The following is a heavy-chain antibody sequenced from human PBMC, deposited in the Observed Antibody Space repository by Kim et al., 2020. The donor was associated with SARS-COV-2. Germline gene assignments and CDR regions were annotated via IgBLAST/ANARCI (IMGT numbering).Heavy chain of an antibody. CDR3: TPNSYGDPSDY. V-gene: IGHV3-23*01. J-gene: IGHJ4*02. D-gene: IGHD4-17*01. CDR1: GFAFSAYA. CDR2: ISASGGGT. Sequence: GGSLRLSCAASGFAFSAYAMTWVRQVPGKGLEWVSGISASGGGTYYVDSVKGRFSISRDNSKNTVYMQMNSLRVDDTAVDYCTPNSYGDPSDYWGQGTLV.